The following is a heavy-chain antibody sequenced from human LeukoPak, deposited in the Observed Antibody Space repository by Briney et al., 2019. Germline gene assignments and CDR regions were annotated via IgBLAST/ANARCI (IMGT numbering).Heavy chain of an antibody. D-gene: IGHD6-13*01. CDR2: ISSSSSYI. CDR3: ARDSFGQQSH. CDR1: GFTFSSYS. Sequence: GGSLRLSCAASGFTFSSYSMNWVRQAPGKGLEWVSSISSSSSYIYYADSVKGRLTISRDNAKNSLYLQMNGLRAEDTAVYYCARDSFGQQSHWGQGTLVTVSS. J-gene: IGHJ4*02. V-gene: IGHV3-21*01.